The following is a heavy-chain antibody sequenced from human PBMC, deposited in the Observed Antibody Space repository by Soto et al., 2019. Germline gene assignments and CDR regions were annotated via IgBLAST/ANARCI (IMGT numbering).Heavy chain of an antibody. CDR3: ARKTDSGGDGGF. CDR2: IYSVGTA. Sequence: EVRLVETGGGLIQPGGSLRLSCAVSGFSVSANYMYWVRQAPGKGLEWVSLIYSVGTARYADSVRGRFTISRDKSKNTLYLQMNSLREEDTAVYHCARKTDSGGDGGFWGQGTLVTVSS. CDR1: GFSVSANY. J-gene: IGHJ4*02. V-gene: IGHV3-53*02. D-gene: IGHD2-21*01.